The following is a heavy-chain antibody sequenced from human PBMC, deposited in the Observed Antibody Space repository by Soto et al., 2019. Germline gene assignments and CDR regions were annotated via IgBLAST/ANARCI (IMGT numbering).Heavy chain of an antibody. D-gene: IGHD2-8*01. Sequence: EVQLVESGGGLVQPGGSLRLSCAASGFTVSSNYMSWVRQAPGKGLEWVSVIYSGGSTYYADSVKGRFTISRDNSKNTLYLQMNSLRAGDTAVYDCARALMVVPADGDYLDYWGQGTLVTVSS. J-gene: IGHJ4*02. CDR2: IYSGGST. CDR3: ARALMVVPADGDYLDY. CDR1: GFTVSSNY. V-gene: IGHV3-66*01.